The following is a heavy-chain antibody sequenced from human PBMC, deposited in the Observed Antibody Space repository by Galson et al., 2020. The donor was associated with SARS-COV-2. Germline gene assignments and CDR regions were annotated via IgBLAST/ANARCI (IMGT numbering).Heavy chain of an antibody. CDR1: GDTFSSYA. D-gene: IGHD2-2*01. Sequence: SVKVSCKASGDTFSSYAINWVRQAPGQGLEWMGGIIPILGLANYAQKFQGRVVITADKSTSTDYMELSSLISEDTAVYYCEYCTSASCHETYWGQGTLVTVSS. J-gene: IGHJ4*02. CDR2: IIPILGLA. CDR3: EYCTSASCHETY. V-gene: IGHV1-69*10.